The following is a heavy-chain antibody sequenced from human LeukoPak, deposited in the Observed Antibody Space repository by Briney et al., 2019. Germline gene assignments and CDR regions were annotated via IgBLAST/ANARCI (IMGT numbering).Heavy chain of an antibody. CDR3: ARGARYCSSTSCYRSGAFDI. D-gene: IGHD2-2*01. CDR1: GGSFSGYY. Sequence: PSETLSLTCAVYGGSFSGYYWSWIRQPPGKGLEWIGEINHSGSTNYNPSLKSRVIISVDTSKNQFSLKLSSVTAADTAVYYCARGARYCSSTSCYRSGAFDIWGQGTMVTVSS. CDR2: INHSGST. J-gene: IGHJ3*02. V-gene: IGHV4-34*01.